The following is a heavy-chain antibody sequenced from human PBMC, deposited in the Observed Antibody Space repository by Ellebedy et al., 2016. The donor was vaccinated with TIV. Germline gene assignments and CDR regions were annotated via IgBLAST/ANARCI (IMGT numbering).Heavy chain of an antibody. Sequence: GESLKISCAASGFTFSSYWMSWVRQAPGKGLEWVANIKQDGSEKYYVDSVKGRFTISRDNAKNSLYLQMNSLGAEDTAVYYCARDFDCSSATCYDGGFDYWGQGTLVTVSS. D-gene: IGHD2-2*01. CDR3: ARDFDCSSATCYDGGFDY. V-gene: IGHV3-7*01. J-gene: IGHJ4*02. CDR2: IKQDGSEK. CDR1: GFTFSSYW.